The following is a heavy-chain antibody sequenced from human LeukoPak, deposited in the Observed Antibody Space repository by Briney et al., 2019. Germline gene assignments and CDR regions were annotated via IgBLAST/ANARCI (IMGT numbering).Heavy chain of an antibody. CDR3: AELGITMIGGV. V-gene: IGHV3-48*04. CDR1: GFTVSTYW. Sequence: GGSLRLSCAASGFTVSTYWINWVRQAPGKGLEWVSYISSSGSTIYYADSVKGRFTISRDNAKNSLYLQMNSLRAEDTAVYYCAELGITMIGGVWGKGTTVTISS. D-gene: IGHD3-10*02. J-gene: IGHJ6*04. CDR2: ISSSGSTI.